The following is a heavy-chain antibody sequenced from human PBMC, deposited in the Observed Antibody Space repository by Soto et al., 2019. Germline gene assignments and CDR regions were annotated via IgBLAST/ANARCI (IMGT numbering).Heavy chain of an antibody. V-gene: IGHV3-21*04. CDR1: GFTFSNYS. CDR3: GKGFGYYYDTSGYIEY. CDR2: ISGSSTYI. Sequence: SLRLSCAASGFTFSNYSMNWVRQAPGKGLEWVSSISGSSTYIYYADSVKGRFTISRVNARNSLYLQMNILRPEDTALYYCGKGFGYYYDTSGYIEYWGQGTLVTVSS. J-gene: IGHJ4*02. D-gene: IGHD3-22*01.